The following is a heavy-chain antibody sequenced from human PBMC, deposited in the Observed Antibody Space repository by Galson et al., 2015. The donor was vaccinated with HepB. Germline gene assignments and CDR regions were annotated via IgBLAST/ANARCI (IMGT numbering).Heavy chain of an antibody. J-gene: IGHJ4*02. CDR3: ARARNYGDYRYYFDY. CDR2: INPNSGGT. V-gene: IGHV1-2*05. D-gene: IGHD4-17*01. CDR1: GYTFTGYY. Sequence: SVKVSCKASGYTFTGYYMHWVRQAPGQGLEWMGRINPNSGGTNYAQKFQGRVTMTRDTSISTAYMELSRLRSDDTVVYYCARARNYGDYRYYFDYWGQGTLVTVSS.